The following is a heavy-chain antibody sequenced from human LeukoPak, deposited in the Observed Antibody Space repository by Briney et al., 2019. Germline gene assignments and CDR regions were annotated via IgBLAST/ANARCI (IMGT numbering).Heavy chain of an antibody. D-gene: IGHD3-16*01. CDR2: INPNGGST. Sequence: GASVKISCKASGYTFTNYYIHWVRQAPGQGLEWVGLINPNGGSTGYAQEFQGRVTVTTDTSTSTVYMELNSLGSEDTAVYYCARERRAWGEDFWGQGTLVTVSS. CDR1: GYTFTNYY. V-gene: IGHV1-46*01. J-gene: IGHJ4*02. CDR3: ARERRAWGEDF.